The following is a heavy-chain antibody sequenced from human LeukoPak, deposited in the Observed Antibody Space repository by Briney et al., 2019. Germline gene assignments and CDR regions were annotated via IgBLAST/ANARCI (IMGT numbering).Heavy chain of an antibody. Sequence: TGGSLRLSCAASGFTFSSYGMHWVRQAPGKGLEWVAVIWYDGSNKYYADSVKGRFTISRDNSKNTLYLQMNSLRAEDTAVYYCAKGFDILTGYYAFDYWGQGTLVTVSS. D-gene: IGHD3-9*01. CDR2: IWYDGSNK. V-gene: IGHV3-33*06. CDR3: AKGFDILTGYYAFDY. J-gene: IGHJ4*02. CDR1: GFTFSSYG.